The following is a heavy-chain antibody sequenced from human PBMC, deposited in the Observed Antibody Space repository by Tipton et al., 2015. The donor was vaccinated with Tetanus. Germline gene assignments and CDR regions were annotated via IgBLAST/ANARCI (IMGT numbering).Heavy chain of an antibody. CDR3: AREITIFGVATTGGY. D-gene: IGHD3-3*01. CDR2: MNPNRGNT. CDR1: GYTFTSYD. V-gene: IGHV1-8*01. J-gene: IGHJ4*02. Sequence: QSGAEVKKPGASVKVSCKASGYTFTSYDINWVRQATGQGLEWMGWMNPNRGNTGYAQKFQGRVTMTRNTSISTAYMGLSSLRSEGTAVYYCAREITIFGVATTGGYWGQGTLVTVSS.